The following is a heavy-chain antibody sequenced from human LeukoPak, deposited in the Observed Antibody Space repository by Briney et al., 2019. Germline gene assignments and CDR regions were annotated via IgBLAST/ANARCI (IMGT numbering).Heavy chain of an antibody. CDR1: GGSFSGYY. J-gene: IGHJ4*02. CDR3: ARVGYCGGDCYSAHDY. V-gene: IGHV4-34*01. D-gene: IGHD2-21*02. CDR2: INHSGST. Sequence: TPSQTLSLTCAVYGGSFSGYYWSWIRKPPGKGLEWHGEINHSGSTNYNPSLKSRVTISVDTSKNQFSLKLSSVTAADTAVYYCARVGYCGGDCYSAHDYWGQGTLVTVSS.